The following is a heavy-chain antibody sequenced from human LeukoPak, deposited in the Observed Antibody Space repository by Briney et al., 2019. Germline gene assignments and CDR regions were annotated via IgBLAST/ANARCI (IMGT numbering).Heavy chain of an antibody. D-gene: IGHD4-23*01. Sequence: GGSLRLSCAASGFTFSSYWMHWVRQAPGKGLVWVSRINSDGSSTSYADSVKGRFTISRDNAKNTLYLQMNSPRAEDTAVYFCDTTVVGHYFDYWGQGTLVTVSS. V-gene: IGHV3-74*01. CDR2: INSDGSST. J-gene: IGHJ4*02. CDR3: DTTVVGHYFDY. CDR1: GFTFSSYW.